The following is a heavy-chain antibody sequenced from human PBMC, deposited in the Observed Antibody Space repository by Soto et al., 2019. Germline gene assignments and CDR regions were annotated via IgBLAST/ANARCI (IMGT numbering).Heavy chain of an antibody. J-gene: IGHJ4*02. D-gene: IGHD3-22*01. V-gene: IGHV3-30*03. CDR3: ARDPAYYCHSSALIRYFDY. CDR2: ISYDGSNK. CDR1: GFTFSSYG. Sequence: LRLSCAASGFTFSSYGMHLVRQAPGKGLEWVAVISYDGSNKYYADSVKGRFTISRDNSKNTLYLQMNSLRAEDTAVYYCARDPAYYCHSSALIRYFDYWGQGTLVTVSS.